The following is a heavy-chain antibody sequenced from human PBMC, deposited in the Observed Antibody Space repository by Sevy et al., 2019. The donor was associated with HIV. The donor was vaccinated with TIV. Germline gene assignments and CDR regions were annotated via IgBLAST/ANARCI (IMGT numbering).Heavy chain of an antibody. Sequence: GESLKISCAASGFTFSSHWMSWVRQAPGKGLEWVANIKQDGSDKYYVDSVKGRFTISRDNAKNSLSLQMNSLRAEDTAVYYCARHTVCIGMDVWGRGTTVTVSS. CDR2: IKQDGSDK. CDR1: GFTFSSHW. V-gene: IGHV3-7*01. D-gene: IGHD2-8*01. J-gene: IGHJ6*02. CDR3: ARHTVCIGMDV.